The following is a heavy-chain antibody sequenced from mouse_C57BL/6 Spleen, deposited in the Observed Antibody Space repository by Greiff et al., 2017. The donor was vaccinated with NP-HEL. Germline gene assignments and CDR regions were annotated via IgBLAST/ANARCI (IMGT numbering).Heavy chain of an antibody. Sequence: QVQLQQSGAELVKPGASVKISCKASGYAFSSYWMNWVKQRPGKGLEWIGQIYPGDGDTNYNGKFKGKATLTADKSSSTAYMQLSSLTSEDSAVYFCARDGYLLAMDYWGQGTSVTVSS. CDR2: IYPGDGDT. D-gene: IGHD2-3*01. J-gene: IGHJ4*01. CDR3: ARDGYLLAMDY. CDR1: GYAFSSYW. V-gene: IGHV1-80*01.